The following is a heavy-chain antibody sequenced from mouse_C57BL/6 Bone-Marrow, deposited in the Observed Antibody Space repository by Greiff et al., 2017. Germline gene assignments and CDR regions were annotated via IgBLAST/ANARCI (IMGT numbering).Heavy chain of an antibody. CDR3: TTPDGYYDWYCDV. CDR2: IDPENGDT. CDR1: GFNIKDDY. V-gene: IGHV14-4*01. J-gene: IGHJ1*03. D-gene: IGHD2-3*01. Sequence: EVKLQQSGAELVRPGASVKLSCTASGFNIKDDYMHWVKQRPEQGLEWIGWIDPENGDTEYASKFQGKGTITADTSSNTAYLQLSSLTSEDTAVYYCTTPDGYYDWYCDVWGTGTTVTVSS.